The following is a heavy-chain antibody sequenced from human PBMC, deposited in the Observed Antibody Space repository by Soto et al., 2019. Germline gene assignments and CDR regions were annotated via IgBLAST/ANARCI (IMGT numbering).Heavy chain of an antibody. CDR3: VREGRLGVEGFDV. CDR1: GFTFSNHL. J-gene: IGHJ4*02. Sequence: EVQLLESGGGLVQPGGSLTLSCAASGFTFSNHLIHWVRQAPGEGLEWVSGFAGNFATLLYADSVKGRFTISRDNSKNTSALQMNNLRAEDTAIYYCVREGRLGVEGFDVWGQGRLVTVSS. V-gene: IGHV3-23*01. D-gene: IGHD1-26*01. CDR2: FAGNFATL.